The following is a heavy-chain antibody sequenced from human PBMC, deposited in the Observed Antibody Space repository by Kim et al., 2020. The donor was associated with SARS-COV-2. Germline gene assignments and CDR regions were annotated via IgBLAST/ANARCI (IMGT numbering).Heavy chain of an antibody. Sequence: GGSLRLSCAASGFTFSSYAMSWVRQAPGKGLEWVSAISGSGGSTYYADSVKGRFTISRDNSKNTLYLQMNSLRAEDTAVYYCAKGSSRRGVLGISYYYGMDVWGQGTTVTVSS. CDR3: AKGSSRRGVLGISYYYGMDV. CDR1: GFTFSSYA. CDR2: ISGSGGST. V-gene: IGHV3-23*01. J-gene: IGHJ6*02. D-gene: IGHD3-10*01.